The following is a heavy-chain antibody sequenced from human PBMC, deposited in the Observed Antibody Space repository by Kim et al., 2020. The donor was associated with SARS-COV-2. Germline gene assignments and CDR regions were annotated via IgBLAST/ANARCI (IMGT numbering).Heavy chain of an antibody. V-gene: IGHV3-23*01. J-gene: IGHJ4*02. CDR3: AKSSAFYTDYFDY. Sequence: YHAGFVKGRFTISRDNSKNTLFLQMNSLRAEDTAIYYCAKSSAFYTDYFDYWGQGTVVTVSS. D-gene: IGHD3-22*01.